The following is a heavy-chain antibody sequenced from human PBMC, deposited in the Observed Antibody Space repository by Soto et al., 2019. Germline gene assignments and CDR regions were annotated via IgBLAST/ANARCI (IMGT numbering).Heavy chain of an antibody. V-gene: IGHV4-34*01. Sequence: PSETLSLTCAVYGGSFSGYYWSWIRQPPGKGLEWIGEINHSGSTNYNPSLKSRVTISVDTSKNQFSLKLSSVTAADTAVYYCARGNCSSTSCSNWFDPWGQGTLVTVS. D-gene: IGHD2-2*01. CDR1: GGSFSGYY. CDR3: ARGNCSSTSCSNWFDP. CDR2: INHSGST. J-gene: IGHJ5*02.